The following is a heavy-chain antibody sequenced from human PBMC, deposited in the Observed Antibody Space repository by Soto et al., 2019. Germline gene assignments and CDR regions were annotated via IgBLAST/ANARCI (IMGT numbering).Heavy chain of an antibody. J-gene: IGHJ6*02. V-gene: IGHV4-34*01. CDR2: INHSGST. CDR1: GGSFSGYY. CDR3: ARGSSWVRTYYYYYGMDV. D-gene: IGHD6-13*01. Sequence: PSETLSLTCAVYGGSFSGYYWSWIRQPPGKGLEWIGEINHSGSTNYNPSLKSRVTISVDTSKNQFSLKLSSVTAAGTAVYYCARGSSWVRTYYYYYGMDVWGQGTTVTVSS.